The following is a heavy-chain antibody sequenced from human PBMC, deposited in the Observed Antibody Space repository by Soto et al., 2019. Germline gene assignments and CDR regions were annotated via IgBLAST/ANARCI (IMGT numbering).Heavy chain of an antibody. Sequence: SETLSLTCTVSGGSISSYYWSWIRQPPGKGLEWIGYIYYSGSTNYNPSLKSRVTISVDTSKNQFSLKLSSVTAADTAVYYCARHRNPVTTRGRGYNWFDPWGQGTLVTVSS. CDR3: ARHRNPVTTRGRGYNWFDP. CDR1: GGSISSYY. D-gene: IGHD4-17*01. CDR2: IYYSGST. J-gene: IGHJ5*02. V-gene: IGHV4-59*08.